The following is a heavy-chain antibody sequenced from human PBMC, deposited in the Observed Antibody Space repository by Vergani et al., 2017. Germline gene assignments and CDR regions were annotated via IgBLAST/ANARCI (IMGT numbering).Heavy chain of an antibody. J-gene: IGHJ4*02. Sequence: EVHLLESGGGLVQSGGSLRLSCAASGFTFSNYAVSWVRQAPGRGLAWVSSISGPGLSTYYADSVKGRFSISRDNSKNTVFLQMHSLRAEDTAIYYCVKDAGSYENFFDSWGQGTLVTVSS. V-gene: IGHV3-23*01. CDR3: VKDAGSYENFFDS. CDR2: ISGPGLST. CDR1: GFTFSNYA. D-gene: IGHD1-26*01.